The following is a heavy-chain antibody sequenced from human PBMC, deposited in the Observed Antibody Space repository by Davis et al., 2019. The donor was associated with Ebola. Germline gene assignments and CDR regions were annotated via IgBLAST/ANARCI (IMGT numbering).Heavy chain of an antibody. CDR1: GFTFSSYW. D-gene: IGHD1-26*01. CDR2: ISSDGSST. CDR3: ATLPGYY. Sequence: HTGGSLRLSCAASGFTFSSYWMHWVRQAPGKGLVWVSRISSDGSSTSYADSVRGRFTISRDNAKNTLYLQMNSLSAEDTAVYYCATLPGYYWGQGTLVTVSS. J-gene: IGHJ4*02. V-gene: IGHV3-74*01.